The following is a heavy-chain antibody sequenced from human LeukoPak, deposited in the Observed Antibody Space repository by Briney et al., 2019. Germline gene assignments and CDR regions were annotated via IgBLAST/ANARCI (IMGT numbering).Heavy chain of an antibody. CDR3: ARDLVVVTGYYYYYGMDV. CDR2: INPNSGGK. D-gene: IGHD2-2*01. V-gene: IGHV1-2*02. J-gene: IGHJ6*02. Sequence: ASVKVSCKASGYTFTGYYMHWVRQAPGQGLEWMGWINPNSGGKNYAQKFQGRVTMTRDTSISTAYMELSRLRSDDTAVYYCARDLVVVTGYYYYYGMDVWGQGTTVTVSS. CDR1: GYTFTGYY.